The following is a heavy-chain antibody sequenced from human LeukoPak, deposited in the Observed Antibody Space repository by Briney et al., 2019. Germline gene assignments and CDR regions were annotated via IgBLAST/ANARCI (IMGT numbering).Heavy chain of an antibody. CDR1: GGSFSGYY. Sequence: SETLSLTCAVYGGSFSGYYWSWIRQPPGKGLEWIGEINHSGSTNYNPSLKSRVTISVDTSKNQFSLKLSSVTAADTAVYYCAGGRYDYVWGSYRADYWGQGTLVTVSS. CDR3: AGGRYDYVWGSYRADY. D-gene: IGHD3-16*02. V-gene: IGHV4-34*01. CDR2: INHSGST. J-gene: IGHJ4*02.